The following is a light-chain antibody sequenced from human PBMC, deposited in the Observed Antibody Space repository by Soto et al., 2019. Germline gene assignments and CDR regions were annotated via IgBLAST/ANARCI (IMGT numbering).Light chain of an antibody. CDR3: QQYNSWPPWT. V-gene: IGKV3-15*01. Sequence: EIVLTQSPATLSVSPGEGATLSCRASQSVSSNLAWYQQRFGQAPRLLVYAASTRATGIPARFSGSGSGTEFTLTISSLQSEDFAVYYCQQYNSWPPWTFCQGTKVEI. CDR2: AAS. J-gene: IGKJ1*01. CDR1: QSVSSN.